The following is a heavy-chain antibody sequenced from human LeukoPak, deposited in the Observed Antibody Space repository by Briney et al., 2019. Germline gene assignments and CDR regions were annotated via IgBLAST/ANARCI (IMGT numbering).Heavy chain of an antibody. CDR2: ISGSGGST. V-gene: IGHV3-23*01. Sequence: GGSLRLSCAASGFTFSSYAMSWVRQAPGKGLEWVSAISGSGGSTYYADSVKGRFTISRDNSKNTLYLQMNSLRAEDTAVYYGAKGGRTRMGFPVGHIDYWGQGTLVTVSS. D-gene: IGHD2-2*01. J-gene: IGHJ4*02. CDR1: GFTFSSYA. CDR3: AKGGRTRMGFPVGHIDY.